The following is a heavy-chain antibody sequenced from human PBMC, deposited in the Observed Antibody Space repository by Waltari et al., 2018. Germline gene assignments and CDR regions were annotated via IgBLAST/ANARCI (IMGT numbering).Heavy chain of an antibody. V-gene: IGHV4-30-4*08. D-gene: IGHD2-2*01. Sequence: QVQLQESGPGLVKPSQTLSLTCTVSGGSISSGDYYWSWIRQPPGKGLEWIGYIYYSGSTYYNPSLRSRVTISVDTSKNQFSLKLSSVTAADTAVYYCARGYCSSTSCSQTDYWGQGTLVTVSS. CDR3: ARGYCSSTSCSQTDY. CDR1: GGSISSGDYY. J-gene: IGHJ4*02. CDR2: IYYSGST.